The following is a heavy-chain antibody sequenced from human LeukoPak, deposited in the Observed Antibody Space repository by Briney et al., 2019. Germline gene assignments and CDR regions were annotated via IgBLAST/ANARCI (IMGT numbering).Heavy chain of an antibody. V-gene: IGHV3-30*18. CDR3: AKDPSYYYDSSVYPRRAYYFDY. CDR2: ISYDGSNK. D-gene: IGHD3-22*01. CDR1: GFTFSSYG. Sequence: AGGSLRLSCAASGFTFSSYGMHWVRQAPGKGLEWVAVISYDGSNKYYADSVKGRFTISRDNSKNTLYLQMNSLRAEDTAVYYCAKDPSYYYDSSVYPRRAYYFDYWGQGTLVTVSS. J-gene: IGHJ4*02.